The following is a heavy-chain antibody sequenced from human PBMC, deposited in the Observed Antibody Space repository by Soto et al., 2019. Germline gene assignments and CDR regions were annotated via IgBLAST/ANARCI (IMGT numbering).Heavy chain of an antibody. CDR1: GGSISSGGYY. V-gene: IGHV4-39*01. CDR2: IYYSGST. Sequence: PSETLSLTCTVSGGSISSGGYYWSWIRQPPGKGLEWIGSIYYSGSTYYNPSLKSRVTISVDTSKNQFSLKLSSVTAADTAVYYCARQGDSSGWYLGYYYYGMDVWGQGTTVTVSS. D-gene: IGHD6-19*01. J-gene: IGHJ6*02. CDR3: ARQGDSSGWYLGYYYYGMDV.